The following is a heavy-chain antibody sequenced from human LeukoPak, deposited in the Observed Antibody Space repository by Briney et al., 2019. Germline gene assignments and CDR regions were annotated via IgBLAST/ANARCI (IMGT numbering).Heavy chain of an antibody. CDR3: AKEDSGWFYFDY. CDR1: GFTFSNYA. D-gene: IGHD6-19*01. CDR2: ISGGGSTT. Sequence: GGSLRLSYAASGFTFSNYAMTWVRQAPGKGLEWVSTISGGGSTTYYADSVKGRFTISRDNSKNTLHLQMNSLRAEDTAVYYCAKEDSGWFYFDYWGQETLVTVSS. V-gene: IGHV3-23*01. J-gene: IGHJ4*02.